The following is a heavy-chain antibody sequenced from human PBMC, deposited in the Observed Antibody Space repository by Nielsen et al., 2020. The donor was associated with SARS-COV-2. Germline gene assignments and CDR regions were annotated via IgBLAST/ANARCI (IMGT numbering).Heavy chain of an antibody. Sequence: ASVKVSCNASGYTFTSYAMNWVRQAPGQGLEWMGWINTNTGNPTYAQGFTGRFVFSLDTSVSTAYLQISSLKAEDTAVYYCAREGEAGYSSGWYVYYYYGMDVWGQGTTVTVSS. V-gene: IGHV7-4-1*02. D-gene: IGHD6-19*01. CDR3: AREGEAGYSSGWYVYYYYGMDV. CDR2: INTNTGNP. J-gene: IGHJ6*02. CDR1: GYTFTSYA.